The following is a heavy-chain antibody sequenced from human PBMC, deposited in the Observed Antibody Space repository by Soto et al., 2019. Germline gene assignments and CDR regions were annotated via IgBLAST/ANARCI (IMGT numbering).Heavy chain of an antibody. D-gene: IGHD6-13*01. J-gene: IGHJ4*02. CDR1: GGSFSGYY. CDR2: INHSGST. Sequence: SETLSLTCAVYGGSFSGYYWSWIRQPPGKGLEWIGEINHSGSTNYNPSLKSRVTTSVDTSKNQFSLKLSSVTAADTAVYYCARATHISIAAARGGDYFDYWGQGTLVTVSS. CDR3: ARATHISIAAARGGDYFDY. V-gene: IGHV4-34*01.